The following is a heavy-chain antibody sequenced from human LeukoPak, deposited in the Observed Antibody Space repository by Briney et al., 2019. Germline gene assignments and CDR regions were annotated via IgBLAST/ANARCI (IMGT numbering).Heavy chain of an antibody. CDR2: IKQDGSEK. CDR3: ASGTRWELLSVYFDY. J-gene: IGHJ4*02. CDR1: RFTFSHYW. V-gene: IGHV3-7*01. D-gene: IGHD1-26*01. Sequence: PGGSLRLSCAASRFTFSHYWMSWVRQAPGKGLEWVANIKQDGSEKYYVDSVKGRFTISRDNAKNSLYLQMNSLRAEDTAVYYCASGTRWELLSVYFDYWGQGTLVTVSS.